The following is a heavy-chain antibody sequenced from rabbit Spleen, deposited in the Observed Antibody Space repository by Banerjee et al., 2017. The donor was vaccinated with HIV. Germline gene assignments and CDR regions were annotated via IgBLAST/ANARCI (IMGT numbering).Heavy chain of an antibody. J-gene: IGHJ4*01. CDR3: ARGVNNDRWNL. D-gene: IGHD1-1*01. V-gene: IGHV1S45*01. CDR2: IYIGSSGTT. CDR1: GFSLNDNYV. Sequence: QQQLEESGGGLVKPEGSLTLTCKASGFSLNDNYVMRWVRQAPGKGLEWIGCIYIGSSGTTYYASWAKGRFTISKTSSTTVTLQMTSLTAADTATYFCARGVNNDRWNLWGPGTLVTVS.